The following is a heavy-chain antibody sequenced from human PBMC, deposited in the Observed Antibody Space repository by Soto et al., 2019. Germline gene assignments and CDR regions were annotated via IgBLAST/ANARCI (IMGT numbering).Heavy chain of an antibody. J-gene: IGHJ6*02. CDR2: ISYDGSNK. CDR3: VRITTPAFYYYNYGMDV. D-gene: IGHD3-16*01. Sequence: PGGSLRLSCAASGFTFNSYGMHWVRQAPGKGLEWVAFISYDGSNKYNPESVKGRFTISRDSSKNTVYLQMNSLRVEDTAVYYCVRITTPAFYYYNYGMDVWGQGTSVTVSS. V-gene: IGHV3-30*03. CDR1: GFTFNSYG.